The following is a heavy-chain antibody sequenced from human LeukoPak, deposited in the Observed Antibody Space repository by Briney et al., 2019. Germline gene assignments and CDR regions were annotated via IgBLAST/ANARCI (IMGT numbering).Heavy chain of an antibody. D-gene: IGHD3-3*01. CDR1: GYAFTGYY. CDR2: INPNSGGT. V-gene: IGHV1-2*02. J-gene: IGHJ4*02. CDR3: ARRAVIFGVVIGNDY. Sequence: ASVKVSCKASGYAFTGYYLHWVRQAPGQGLEWMGWINPNSGGTIYAQKFQGRVTITRDTSITTAYMELSRLRSDDTALYYCARRAVIFGVVIGNDYWGQGTLVTVSS.